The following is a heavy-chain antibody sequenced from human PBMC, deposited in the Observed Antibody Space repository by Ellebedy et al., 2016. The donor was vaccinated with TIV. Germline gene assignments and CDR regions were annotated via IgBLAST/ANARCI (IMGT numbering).Heavy chain of an antibody. V-gene: IGHV1-2*04. J-gene: IGHJ6*02. CDR1: GYTFTGYY. D-gene: IGHD6-19*01. CDR3: AILGPGSGWEYYYYYGMDV. Sequence: ASVKVSXXASGYTFTGYYMHWVRQAPGQGLEWMGWINPTSGGTNYAQKFQGWVTMTRDTSISTAYMELSRLRSDDTAVYYCAILGPGSGWEYYYYYGMDVWGQGTTVTVSS. CDR2: INPTSGGT.